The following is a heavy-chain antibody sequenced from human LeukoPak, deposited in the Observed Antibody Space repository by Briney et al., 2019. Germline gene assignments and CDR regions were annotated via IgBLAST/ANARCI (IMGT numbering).Heavy chain of an antibody. CDR2: IYYSGST. CDR1: GGSISSGGYY. Sequence: SETLSLTCTVSGGSISSGGYYWSWIRQHPGKGLEWIGYIYYSGSTNYNPSLGSRVTISVDTAKNQVSLKLSSVTAADTAVYYCARHWSGSGDYYPFDYWGQGTLVTVSS. V-gene: IGHV4-61*08. D-gene: IGHD3-10*01. J-gene: IGHJ4*02. CDR3: ARHWSGSGDYYPFDY.